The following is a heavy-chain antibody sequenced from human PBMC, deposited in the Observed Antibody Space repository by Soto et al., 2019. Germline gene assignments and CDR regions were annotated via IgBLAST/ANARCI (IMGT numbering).Heavy chain of an antibody. Sequence: QVQLVQSGAEVKKPGSSVKVSCKASGGTFSSYAISWVRQAPGQGLEWMGGIIPIFGTANYAQKFQGRVTITADESTSTAYMELSSLRSEDTAVYYCASPLGSPYCGGDCASRAFDIWGQGTMVTVSS. J-gene: IGHJ3*02. D-gene: IGHD2-21*02. CDR3: ASPLGSPYCGGDCASRAFDI. CDR1: GGTFSSYA. V-gene: IGHV1-69*01. CDR2: IIPIFGTA.